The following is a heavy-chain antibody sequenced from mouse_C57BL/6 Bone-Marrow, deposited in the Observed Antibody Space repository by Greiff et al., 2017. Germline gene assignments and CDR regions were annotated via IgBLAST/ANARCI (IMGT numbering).Heavy chain of an antibody. CDR2: IDPSDSET. CDR1: GYTFTSYW. Sequence: QVQLQQPGAEPVRPGSSVKLSCKASGYTFTSYWMHWVKQRPIQGLEWIGNIDPSDSETHYNQKFKDKATLTVDKSSSTAYMQLSSLTSEDSAVYYCARLDYYGSCFDYWGQGTTLTVSS. D-gene: IGHD1-1*01. J-gene: IGHJ2*01. CDR3: ARLDYYGSCFDY. V-gene: IGHV1-52*01.